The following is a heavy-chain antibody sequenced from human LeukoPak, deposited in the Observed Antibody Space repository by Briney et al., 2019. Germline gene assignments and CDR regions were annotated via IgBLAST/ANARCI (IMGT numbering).Heavy chain of an antibody. Sequence: GGSLRLSCVASGFTFSRYWKNWAPQAPGKGLEWVSGISWNSGSIGYADSVKGRFTISRDNAKNSLYLQMNSLRAEDMALYDCAKGAGPAMAYNWFDPWGQGTLVTVSA. CDR2: ISWNSGSI. V-gene: IGHV3-9*03. J-gene: IGHJ5*02. CDR3: AKGAGPAMAYNWFDP. D-gene: IGHD2-2*01. CDR1: GFTFSRYW.